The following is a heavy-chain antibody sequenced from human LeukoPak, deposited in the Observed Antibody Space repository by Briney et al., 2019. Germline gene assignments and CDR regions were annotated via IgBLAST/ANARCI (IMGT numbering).Heavy chain of an antibody. CDR1: GGSISSYY. CDR3: ARVQAYGGKGYFDF. D-gene: IGHD4-23*01. CDR2: IYYSGST. J-gene: IGHJ4*02. V-gene: IGHV4-59*01. Sequence: SETLSLTCTVSGGSISSYYWSWIRQPPGKGLEWIGYIYYSGSTNYNPSLKSRVTISVDTSKNQFSLKLSSVTAADTAVYYCARVQAYGGKGYFDFWGQGTLVTVSS.